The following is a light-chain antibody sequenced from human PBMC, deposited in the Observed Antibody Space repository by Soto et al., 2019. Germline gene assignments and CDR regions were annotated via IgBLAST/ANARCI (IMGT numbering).Light chain of an antibody. Sequence: EIVMTQSPGTLSVSPGEGATLSCRASQSVSSSLAWYQQKPGQAPRLLLYGASTRATGIPARFSGSGSETEFTLSISSLQSEDFAVYYCQQYNNWPGTFGQGTTLEIK. V-gene: IGKV3-15*01. CDR2: GAS. CDR1: QSVSSS. J-gene: IGKJ1*01. CDR3: QQYNNWPGT.